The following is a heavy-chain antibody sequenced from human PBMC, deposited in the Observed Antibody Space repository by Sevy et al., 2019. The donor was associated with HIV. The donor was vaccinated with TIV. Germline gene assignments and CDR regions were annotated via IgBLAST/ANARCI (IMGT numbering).Heavy chain of an antibody. CDR2: ISSSSSTI. J-gene: IGHJ3*02. CDR3: ASDPGVMADDAFDI. D-gene: IGHD3-16*01. Sequence: GGSLRLSCAASGFTFSSYSMNWVRQAPGKGLEWVSYISSSSSTIYYADSVKGRFTISRDNAKNSLYLQMNSLRDEDTAVYYCASDPGVMADDAFDIWGQGTMVTVSS. CDR1: GFTFSSYS. V-gene: IGHV3-48*02.